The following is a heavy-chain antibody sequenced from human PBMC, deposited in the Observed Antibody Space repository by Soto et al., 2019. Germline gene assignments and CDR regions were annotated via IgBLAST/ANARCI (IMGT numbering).Heavy chain of an antibody. J-gene: IGHJ4*02. Sequence: SGPTLVNPTQTLTLTCTFSGFSLSTLGTCVTWIRQPPGKALEWLALINWDNNEYYNPSLKTRLTISRDTSKDQVVLTMTNVDPVDTATYYCARIPHYSDSYYMDYWGQGTLVTVSS. CDR1: GFSLSTLGTC. CDR2: INWDNNE. V-gene: IGHV2-70*01. CDR3: ARIPHYSDSYYMDY. D-gene: IGHD2-21*01.